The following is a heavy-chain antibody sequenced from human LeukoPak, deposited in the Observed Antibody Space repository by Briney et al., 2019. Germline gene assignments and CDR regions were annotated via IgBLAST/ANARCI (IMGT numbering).Heavy chain of an antibody. CDR3: AKRIVAYFDY. V-gene: IGHV3-43*01. D-gene: IGHD5-12*01. CDR1: GFTFDDYT. Sequence: GGSLRLSCAASGFTFDDYTMHWVRQAPGKGLEWVSLISWDGGSTYYADFVKGRFTISRDNSKNTLYLQMSSLRAEDTAVYYCAKRIVAYFDYWGQGTLVTVSS. CDR2: ISWDGGST. J-gene: IGHJ4*02.